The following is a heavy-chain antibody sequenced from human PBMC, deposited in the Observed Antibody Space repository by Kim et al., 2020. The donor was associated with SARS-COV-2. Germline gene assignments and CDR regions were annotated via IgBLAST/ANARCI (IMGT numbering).Heavy chain of an antibody. CDR3: ASGRTYWGSGSYYSGDDAFDI. J-gene: IGHJ3*02. CDR1: GYTFTGYY. Sequence: ASVKVSCKASGYTFTGYYMHWVRQAPGQGLEWMGWINPNSGGTNYAQKFQGRVTMTRDTSISTAYMELSRLRSDDTAVYYCASGRTYWGSGSYYSGDDAFDIWGQGTMVTVSS. CDR2: INPNSGGT. D-gene: IGHD3-10*01. V-gene: IGHV1-2*02.